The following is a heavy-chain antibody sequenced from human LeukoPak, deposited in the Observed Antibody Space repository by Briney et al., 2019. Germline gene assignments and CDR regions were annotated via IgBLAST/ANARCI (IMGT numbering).Heavy chain of an antibody. Sequence: SETLSLTCTVSGGSINSYYWSWIRQPAGKGLEWIGRIFSSGNTIYTPSLQNGVTMSVDTSKNQFSLRLTSVTAADPAVYYCARSPHRLIGHWFDPWGQGTLVTVSS. CDR1: GGSINSYY. CDR3: ARSPHRLIGHWFDP. D-gene: IGHD3-16*01. V-gene: IGHV4-4*07. CDR2: IFSSGNT. J-gene: IGHJ5*02.